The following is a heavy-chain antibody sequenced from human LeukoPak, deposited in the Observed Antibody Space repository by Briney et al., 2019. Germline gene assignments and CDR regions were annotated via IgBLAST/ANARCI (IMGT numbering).Heavy chain of an antibody. J-gene: IGHJ4*02. V-gene: IGHV3-23*01. CDR2: ISGSGGSA. CDR3: AKLLKGAYLWFGELYGYFDY. D-gene: IGHD3-10*01. Sequence: PGGSLRLSCAASGFTLRNYAMSWVRQAPGKGLEWVSAISGSGGSAYYADSVKGRFTISRDNSKNTLYLQMNSLTAEDTAVYYCAKLLKGAYLWFGELYGYFDYWGQGTLVTVSS. CDR1: GFTLRNYA.